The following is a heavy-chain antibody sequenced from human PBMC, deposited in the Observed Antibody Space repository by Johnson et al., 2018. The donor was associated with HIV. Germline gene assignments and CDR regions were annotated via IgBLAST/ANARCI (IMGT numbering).Heavy chain of an antibody. CDR3: ARDGHSSTPRCAFDI. D-gene: IGHD6-13*01. V-gene: IGHV3-30*02. J-gene: IGHJ3*02. CDR1: GVTISSFG. CDR2: IRFDGSDE. Sequence: VQLVESGGGVVQPGGSLRLSCAASGVTISSFGMHWVRQAPGKGLAWVAFIRFDGSDEYYSNSVKGRFTISRDNSKNTLYLQMNSLRPEDTAVYYCARDGHSSTPRCAFDIWGQGTMVTVSS.